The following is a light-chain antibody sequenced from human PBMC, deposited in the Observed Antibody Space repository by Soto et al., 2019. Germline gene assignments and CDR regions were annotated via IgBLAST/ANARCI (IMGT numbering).Light chain of an antibody. V-gene: IGLV2-14*03. Sequence: QSALAQPASVSGSPGQSITISCTGTSSDVGGYNYVSWYQRHPGKAPKLMIFDVSNRPSGVSNRFSGSKSANTASLTISGLQAEDEADYFCSSYTSGTTPYVFGTGTKVTVL. CDR3: SSYTSGTTPYV. J-gene: IGLJ1*01. CDR2: DVS. CDR1: SSDVGGYNY.